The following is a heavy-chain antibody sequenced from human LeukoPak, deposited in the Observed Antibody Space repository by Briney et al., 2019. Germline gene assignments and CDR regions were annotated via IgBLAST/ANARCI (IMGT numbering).Heavy chain of an antibody. J-gene: IGHJ4*02. V-gene: IGHV1-8*01. Sequence: ASAKVSCQASGYTFTTYVINWVRQAPGQGPEWLGRMSTSSGNTNYAQNFRGRVTMTGDTSTTTAYLELNGLKSDDTAVYYCARGRIQLWSYYFDLWGQGTLVAVSS. CDR1: GYTFTTYV. CDR2: MSTSSGNT. D-gene: IGHD5-18*01. CDR3: ARGRIQLWSYYFDL.